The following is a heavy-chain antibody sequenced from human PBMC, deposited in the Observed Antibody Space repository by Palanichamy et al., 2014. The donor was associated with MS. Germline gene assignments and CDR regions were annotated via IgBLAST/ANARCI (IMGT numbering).Heavy chain of an antibody. CDR3: ARDRDGFDP. J-gene: IGHJ5*02. CDR2: ISGSSSSI. Sequence: EVQLVESWGRLGAAGGSPRLSCAASGFTFSDYAMIWVRQAPGKGLEWVSYISGSSSSIYYADSVKGRFTISRDNAKSSLYLQMNSLRDEDTAVYYCARDRDGFDPWGQGTLVTVSS. CDR1: GFTFSDYA. V-gene: IGHV3-48*02.